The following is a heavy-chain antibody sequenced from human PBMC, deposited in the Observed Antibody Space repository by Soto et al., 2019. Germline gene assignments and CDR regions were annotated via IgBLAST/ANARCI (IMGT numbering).Heavy chain of an antibody. CDR2: IYYSGST. Sequence: SETLSLTCTVSGGSISSSSYYWGWIRQPPGKGLEWIGSIYYSGSTYYNPSLKSRVTISVDTSKNQFSLKLSSVTAADTAVYYCARHSAYCGGDCYFDYWGQGTLVTVSS. J-gene: IGHJ4*02. D-gene: IGHD2-21*02. CDR3: ARHSAYCGGDCYFDY. CDR1: GGSISSSSYY. V-gene: IGHV4-39*01.